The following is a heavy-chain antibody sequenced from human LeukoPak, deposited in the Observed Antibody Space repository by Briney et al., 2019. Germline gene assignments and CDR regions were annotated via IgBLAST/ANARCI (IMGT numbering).Heavy chain of an antibody. CDR2: IYSDGTTT. J-gene: IGHJ3*02. Sequence: GGSLRLSCAASGFTFSSFGMHWVRQAPGKGLVWLSRIYSDGTTTNYADSVKGRFTISRDNAKNTLYLQMNSLRAEDAAVYYCAIADTTMARAFDIWGQGTMVTVSS. CDR3: AIADTTMARAFDI. CDR1: GFTFSSFG. V-gene: IGHV3-74*01. D-gene: IGHD5-18*01.